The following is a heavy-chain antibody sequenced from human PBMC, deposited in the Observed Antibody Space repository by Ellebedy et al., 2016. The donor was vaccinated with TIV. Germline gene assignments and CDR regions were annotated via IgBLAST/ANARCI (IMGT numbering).Heavy chain of an antibody. J-gene: IGHJ6*02. CDR2: IKSKTDGGTT. CDR3: TTDTPCGDCYHRLAYYYYGMDV. D-gene: IGHD2-21*02. V-gene: IGHV3-15*01. Sequence: GESLKISXAASGFTFSNAWMSWVRQAPGKGLEWVGRIKSKTDGGTTDYAAPVKGRFTISRDDSKNTLYLQMNSLKTEDTAVYYCTTDTPCGDCYHRLAYYYYGMDVWGQGTTVTVSS. CDR1: GFTFSNAW.